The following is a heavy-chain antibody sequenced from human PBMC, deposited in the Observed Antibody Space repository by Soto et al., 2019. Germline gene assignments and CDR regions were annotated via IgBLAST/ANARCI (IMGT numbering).Heavy chain of an antibody. D-gene: IGHD2-8*01. Sequence: EVQLLDSGGGLVQPGGSLRLSCAASGFTFSSSAMSWVRQAPGKGLEWVSAVSGSGGTTYYADSVRGRFTISRDNSTNTLYLPMNSLRAEDTAIYFGARGTVYTTVTRGGCHYLDPWGQGTLVTVSS. J-gene: IGHJ5*02. CDR1: GFTFSSSA. V-gene: IGHV3-23*01. CDR3: ARGTVYTTVTRGGCHYLDP. CDR2: VSGSGGTT.